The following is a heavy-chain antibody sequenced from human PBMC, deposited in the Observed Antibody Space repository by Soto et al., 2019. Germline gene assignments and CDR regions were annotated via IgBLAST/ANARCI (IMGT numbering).Heavy chain of an antibody. J-gene: IGHJ4*02. V-gene: IGHV1-58*02. CDR3: AAVIWFWSPPDVDIVATDAGDY. CDR1: GFTFTSSA. CDR2: IVVGSGNT. Sequence: GASVKVSCKASGFTFTSSAMQWVRQARGQRLEWIGWIVVGSGNTNYAQKFQERVTITRDMSTSTAYMELSSLRSEDTAVYYCAAVIWFWSPPDVDIVATDAGDYWGQGTLVTVSS. D-gene: IGHD5-12*01.